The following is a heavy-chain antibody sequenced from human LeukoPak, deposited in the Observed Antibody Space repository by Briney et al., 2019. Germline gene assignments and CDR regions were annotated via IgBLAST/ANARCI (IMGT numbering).Heavy chain of an antibody. V-gene: IGHV4-39*07. CDR1: GGSISSSSYY. Sequence: SETLSLTCTVSGGSISSSSYYWGWIRQPPGKGLEWIGSIYYSGSTYYNPSLKSRVTISVDTSKNQFSLKLSSVTAADTAVYYCASEIPLGGVVEMATIIDYWGQGTLVTVSS. D-gene: IGHD5-24*01. CDR2: IYYSGST. J-gene: IGHJ4*02. CDR3: ASEIPLGGVVEMATIIDY.